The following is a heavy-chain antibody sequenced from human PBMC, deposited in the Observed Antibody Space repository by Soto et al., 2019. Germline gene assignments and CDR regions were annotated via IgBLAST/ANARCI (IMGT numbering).Heavy chain of an antibody. CDR3: ARERGDCSSTSCPLPDS. CDR2: INPNSGGT. Sequence: GASVKVSCKASGYTFTGYYMHWVRQAPGQGLEWMGWINPNSGGTNYAQKFQGWVTMTRDTSISTAYMELSRLRSDDTAAYYCARERGDCSSTSCPLPDSWGQGTLVTVSS. D-gene: IGHD2-2*01. V-gene: IGHV1-2*04. J-gene: IGHJ5*01. CDR1: GYTFTGYY.